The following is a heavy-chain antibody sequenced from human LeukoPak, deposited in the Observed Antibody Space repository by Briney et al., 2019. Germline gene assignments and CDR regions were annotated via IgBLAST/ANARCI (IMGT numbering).Heavy chain of an antibody. CDR3: ARDGTAAAAGY. CDR1: GGTFSSYA. V-gene: IGHV1-69*04. D-gene: IGHD6-13*01. Sequence: ASVKVSCKASGGTFSSYAISWVRQAPGQGLEWMGRIVPILGIANYAQKFQGRVTITADKSTSTAYMELSSLRSEDTAVYYCARDGTAAAAGYWGQGTLVTVSS. CDR2: IVPILGIA. J-gene: IGHJ4*02.